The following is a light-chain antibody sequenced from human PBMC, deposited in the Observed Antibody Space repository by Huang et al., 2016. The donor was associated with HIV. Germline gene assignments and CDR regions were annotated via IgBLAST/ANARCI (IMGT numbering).Light chain of an antibody. CDR2: GAS. J-gene: IGKJ1*01. V-gene: IGKV3-20*01. CDR1: QSVRSNY. Sequence: ESVLTQFPGTLSLSPGERATLSCRASQSVRSNYLAWYQQKPGQAPRLLILGASSRATGIPDRFRGSGSGTDFTLTISRLGPEDFAVYYCQQYGNSPWTFGQGTKVEIK. CDR3: QQYGNSPWT.